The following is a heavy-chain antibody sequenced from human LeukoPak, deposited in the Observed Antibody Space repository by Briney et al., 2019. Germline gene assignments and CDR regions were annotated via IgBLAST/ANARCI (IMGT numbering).Heavy chain of an antibody. D-gene: IGHD4-17*01. CDR2: IKQDGSEN. Sequence: GGSLRLSCAASGFTFYSYWMNWVRQAPGKGLEWVATIKQDGSENYYVESVKGRFTIVRDDGKNSVYLQMNSLRVEDTALYYCVRGPHYGAYADYFDYWGQGALVTVSS. V-gene: IGHV3-7*01. J-gene: IGHJ4*02. CDR1: GFTFYSYW. CDR3: VRGPHYGAYADYFDY.